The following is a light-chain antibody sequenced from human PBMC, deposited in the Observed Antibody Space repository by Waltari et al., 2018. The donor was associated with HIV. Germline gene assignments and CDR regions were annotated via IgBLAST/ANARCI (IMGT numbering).Light chain of an antibody. CDR1: VLAKQY. CDR3: QSADTSYTSRV. Sequence: SYELTQPPSVSVSPGQTARIPCSGDVLAKQYAYWYHQKPGQAPVLVIYEDTERPSGVPERFSGASSGTTVTLTISGVQPDDEADYYCQSADTSYTSRVFGIGTKVTVL. CDR2: EDT. J-gene: IGLJ1*01. V-gene: IGLV3-25*03.